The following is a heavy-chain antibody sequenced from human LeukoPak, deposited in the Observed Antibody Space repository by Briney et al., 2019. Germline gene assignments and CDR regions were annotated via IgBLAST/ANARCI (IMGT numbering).Heavy chain of an antibody. J-gene: IGHJ5*02. CDR1: GGTFSSYA. D-gene: IGHD1-26*01. V-gene: IGHV1-69*05. Sequence: ASAKVSCKASGGTFSSYAISWVRQAPGQGLEWMGGIIPIFGTANYAQKFQGRVTITTDESTSTAYMELSSLRSEDTAVYYCARATLVGATKDWFDPWGQGTLVTVSS. CDR3: ARATLVGATKDWFDP. CDR2: IIPIFGTA.